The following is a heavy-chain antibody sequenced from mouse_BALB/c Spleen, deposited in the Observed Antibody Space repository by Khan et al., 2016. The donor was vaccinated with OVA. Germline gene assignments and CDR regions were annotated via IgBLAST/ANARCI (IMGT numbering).Heavy chain of an antibody. CDR3: ARIKKIVATYFDY. CDR1: GYTFTSYW. CDR2: TNPTNGRT. D-gene: IGHD1-1*01. J-gene: IGHJ2*01. Sequence: QFQLQQPGAELVKAGASVKMSCKASGYTFTSYWMHWVKQRLGQGLEWFAETNPTNGRTYYNETFKSKATLTVDKSSSTAYMLLSGPTFEDSAVYYCARIKKIVATYFDYWGQGTTLTVSS. V-gene: IGHV1S81*02.